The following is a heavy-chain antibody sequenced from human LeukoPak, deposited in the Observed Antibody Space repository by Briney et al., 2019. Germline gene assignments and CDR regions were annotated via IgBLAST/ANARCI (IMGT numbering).Heavy chain of an antibody. Sequence: GGSPRLSCAASGFTFSSYGMHWVRQAPGKGLEWVAVISYDGSNKYYADSVKGRFTISRDNSKNTLYLQMNSLRAEDTAVYYCARDTDSSGLDYWGQGTLVTVSS. D-gene: IGHD3-22*01. CDR2: ISYDGSNK. J-gene: IGHJ4*02. CDR3: ARDTDSSGLDY. V-gene: IGHV3-30*19. CDR1: GFTFSSYG.